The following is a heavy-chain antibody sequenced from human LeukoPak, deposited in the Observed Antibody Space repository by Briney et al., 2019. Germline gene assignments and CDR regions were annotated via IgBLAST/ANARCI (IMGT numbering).Heavy chain of an antibody. V-gene: IGHV3-30-3*01. CDR2: VSDDGNKK. Sequence: GGSLRLSCAASGFTFSSYAMSWVRQAPGKGLEWVAVVSDDGNKKFDADFVKGRFTISRDNSKNTLYLQMNSLRGEDTAVYYCARGQLLLEGYFYYMDVWGEGTTVAVSS. J-gene: IGHJ6*03. D-gene: IGHD2-2*01. CDR3: ARGQLLLEGYFYYMDV. CDR1: GFTFSSYA.